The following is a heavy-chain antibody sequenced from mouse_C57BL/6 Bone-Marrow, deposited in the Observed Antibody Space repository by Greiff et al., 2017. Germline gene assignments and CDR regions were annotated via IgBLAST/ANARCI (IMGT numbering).Heavy chain of an antibody. CDR2: IDPSDSYT. D-gene: IGHD2-5*01. J-gene: IGHJ1*03. Sequence: QVQLQQSGAELARPGASVKLSCKASGYTFTSYWMQWVKQRPGQGLEWIGEIDPSDSYTNYNQKFKGKATLTVDTSSSTAYMQLSSLTSEDSAVYYWTAYYSNDDWYFDVWGTGTTVTVSA. V-gene: IGHV1-50*01. CDR3: TAYYSNDDWYFDV. CDR1: GYTFTSYW.